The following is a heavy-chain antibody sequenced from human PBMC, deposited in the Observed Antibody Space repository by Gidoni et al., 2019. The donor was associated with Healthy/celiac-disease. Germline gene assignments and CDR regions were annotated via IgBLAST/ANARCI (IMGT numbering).Heavy chain of an antibody. J-gene: IGHJ6*02. D-gene: IGHD6-19*01. CDR3: ARDHAGSGWPHYGMDV. CDR1: GYTFTGYY. Sequence: QVQLVQSGAEVKKPGASVKVSCKASGYTFTGYYMHWVRQAPGQGLEWMGWINPNSGGTNYAQKFQGWVTMTRDTSISTAYMELSRLRSDDTAVYYCARDHAGSGWPHYGMDVWGQGTTVTVSS. CDR2: INPNSGGT. V-gene: IGHV1-2*04.